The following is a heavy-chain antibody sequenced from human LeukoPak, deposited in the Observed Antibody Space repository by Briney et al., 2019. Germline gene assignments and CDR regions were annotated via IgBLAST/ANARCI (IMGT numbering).Heavy chain of an antibody. D-gene: IGHD5/OR15-5a*01. Sequence: ASVKVSCKASGYTFTDYYIHWVRQAPGHGLEWMGWIDPSSGGTNYAQRFQGWVTMTRDTSISTAYMELSRLTSDDTAVHFCARGDGVYVLGFQHWGQGTLVTVSS. V-gene: IGHV1-2*04. CDR3: ARGDGVYVLGFQH. J-gene: IGHJ1*01. CDR1: GYTFTDYY. CDR2: IDPSSGGT.